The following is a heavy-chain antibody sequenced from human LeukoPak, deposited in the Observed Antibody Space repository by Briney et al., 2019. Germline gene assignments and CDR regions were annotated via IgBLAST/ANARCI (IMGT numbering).Heavy chain of an antibody. J-gene: IGHJ6*02. CDR3: ASAVGDYYYYGMDV. CDR2: IVPILGIA. CDR1: GGTFSSYA. V-gene: IGHV1-69*04. Sequence: SVKVSCKASGGTFSSYAISWVRQAPGQGLEWMGRIVPILGIANYAQKFQGRVTITADKSTSTAYMELSSLRSEDTAVYYCASAVGDYYYYGMDVWGQGTTVTVSS. D-gene: IGHD3-16*01.